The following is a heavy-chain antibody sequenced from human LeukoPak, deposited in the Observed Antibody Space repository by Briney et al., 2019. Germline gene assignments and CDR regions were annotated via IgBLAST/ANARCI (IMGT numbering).Heavy chain of an antibody. J-gene: IGHJ4*02. V-gene: IGHV3-23*01. D-gene: IGHD4-17*01. CDR1: GFTFSTYA. Sequence: TGGSLRLSCATSGFTFSTYAMSWVRQAPGKGLEWVSAISDSGGSTYYAESVKGRFTVSRDNSKNTLYMQMSTLRAEDTAVYYCVKTQTHFGDYRRDYWGQGTLVTVSS. CDR3: VKTQTHFGDYRRDY. CDR2: ISDSGGST.